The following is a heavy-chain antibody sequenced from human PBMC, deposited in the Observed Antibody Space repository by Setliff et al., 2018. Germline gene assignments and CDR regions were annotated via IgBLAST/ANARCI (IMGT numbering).Heavy chain of an antibody. CDR2: ISYDGGKT. Sequence: GGSLRLSCGASGFTYNNDWVSWVRQAPGRGLEWVAVISYDGGKTYHADSVKGRFIISRDNSENTLYLQMNSLRPEDTAVYYCARDQFRNSGGLYCWGQGTLVTV. J-gene: IGHJ4*02. CDR1: GFTYNNDW. V-gene: IGHV3-30*19. CDR3: ARDQFRNSGGLYC. D-gene: IGHD1-7*01.